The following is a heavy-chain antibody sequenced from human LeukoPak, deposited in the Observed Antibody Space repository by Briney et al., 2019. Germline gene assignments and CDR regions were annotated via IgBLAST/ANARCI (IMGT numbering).Heavy chain of an antibody. CDR3: ARSRVAHYYYDNAPFGMDV. Sequence: PSETLSLTCTVSGGSISTYYWSWIRQPPGKGLEWIGYIYYSGSTNSNPSLKRRLTMSVDTSKNQFSLKLSSVTAADTAVYYCARSRVAHYYYDNAPFGMDVWGRGTTVTVSS. J-gene: IGHJ6*02. CDR2: IYYSGST. CDR1: GGSISTYY. D-gene: IGHD3-22*01. V-gene: IGHV4-59*08.